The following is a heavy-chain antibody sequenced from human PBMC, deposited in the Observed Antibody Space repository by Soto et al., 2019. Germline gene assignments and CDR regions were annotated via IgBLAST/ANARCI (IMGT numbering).Heavy chain of an antibody. CDR2: ISYDGSDK. CDR1: GFTFSSYA. Sequence: QVQLVESGGGVVQPGRSLRLSCAASGFTFSSYAMHWVRQAPGKGLEWVAVISYDGSDKYYADSVKGRFTISRDNSKNTLYLQMNSLRAEDTAVYYCARGLLLMIVVAPPDYWGQGTLVTVSS. CDR3: ARGLLLMIVVAPPDY. V-gene: IGHV3-30-3*01. J-gene: IGHJ4*02. D-gene: IGHD3-22*01.